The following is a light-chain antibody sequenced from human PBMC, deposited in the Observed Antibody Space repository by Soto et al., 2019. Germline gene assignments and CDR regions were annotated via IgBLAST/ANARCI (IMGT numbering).Light chain of an antibody. CDR1: QGINNW. Sequence: DIQMTQSPASVSASVGDIISITCRASQGINNWLAWYQQKPGTAPRLLIYAATTLKSGVPSRFSDSRSGTEFTLTISGLQPEDFATYYCQQANSFPFTFGPGTKVDLK. J-gene: IGKJ3*01. CDR2: AAT. CDR3: QQANSFPFT. V-gene: IGKV1-12*01.